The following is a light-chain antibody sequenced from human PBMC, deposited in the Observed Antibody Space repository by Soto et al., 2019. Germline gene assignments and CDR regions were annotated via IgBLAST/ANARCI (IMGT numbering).Light chain of an antibody. V-gene: IGKV3D-20*02. CDR1: QSISSSF. Sequence: EIVLTQSPGTLSLSPGDRATLSCRASQSISSSFLAWYQQRPGQTPRLLIYDASTRAPGIPARFSGGGSGADFTLTISSLDPEYFAVYYCQQRSDSITFGQGTRLEIK. J-gene: IGKJ5*01. CDR3: QQRSDSIT. CDR2: DAS.